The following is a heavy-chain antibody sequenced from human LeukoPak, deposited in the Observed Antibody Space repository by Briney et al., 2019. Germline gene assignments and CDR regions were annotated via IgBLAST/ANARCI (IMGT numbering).Heavy chain of an antibody. V-gene: IGHV4-59*01. D-gene: IGHD3-16*01. J-gene: IGHJ3*02. CDR3: ARDYDYVWGSINAFDI. CDR1: GGSISSYY. CDR2: IYYSGST. Sequence: SETLSLTCTVSGGSISSYYWSWIRQPPGKGLEWIGYIYYSGSTNYNPSLKSRVTISVDTSKNQFSLKLSSVTAADTAVYYCARDYDYVWGSINAFDIWGQGTMVTVSS.